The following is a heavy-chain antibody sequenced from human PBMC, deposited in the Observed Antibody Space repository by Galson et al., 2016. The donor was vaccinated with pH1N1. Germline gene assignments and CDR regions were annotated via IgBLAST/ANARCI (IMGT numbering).Heavy chain of an antibody. CDR2: IDWEDDK. Sequence: PALVKPTQTLTLTCTFSGFSLSTSGMCVSWIRQPPGKALEWLARIDWEDDKYYSTSLKTRLTISKDTSKHPVVLTMTNMYPVDTATYFCARTRGGFGDYVYWGQGTLVTVSS. CDR1: GFSLSTSGMC. V-gene: IGHV2-70*11. J-gene: IGHJ4*02. CDR3: ARTRGGFGDYVY. D-gene: IGHD3-10*01.